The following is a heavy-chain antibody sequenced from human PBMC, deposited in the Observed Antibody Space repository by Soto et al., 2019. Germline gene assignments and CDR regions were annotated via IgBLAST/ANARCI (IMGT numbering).Heavy chain of an antibody. CDR3: ARDLAKGGGSAGFDY. J-gene: IGHJ4*02. CDR1: GYTFTVYY. D-gene: IGHD1-26*01. V-gene: IGHV1-2*02. Sequence: ASVKVSFKASGYTFTVYYMHWLRQSPGQGLEWMGWINPKSGGTMYPQKFQGRVTMTWDTSISTAYMALTRLGSDDTAVYYCARDLAKGGGSAGFDYWGQGTLVTVSS. CDR2: INPKSGGT.